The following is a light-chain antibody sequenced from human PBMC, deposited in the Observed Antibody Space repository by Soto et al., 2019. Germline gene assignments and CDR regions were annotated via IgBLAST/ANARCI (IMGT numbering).Light chain of an antibody. V-gene: IGKV1-5*01. CDR2: DAF. CDR3: QQYNSYPWT. Sequence: DIQMTQSPSSLSASVGDRVTITCRASQSISNYLNWYQQKPGKAPKLLMYDAFTLESGVPSRFGGSASGTEFTLTISSLQPDDFATYYCQQYNSYPWTFGQGTKVDIK. J-gene: IGKJ1*01. CDR1: QSISNY.